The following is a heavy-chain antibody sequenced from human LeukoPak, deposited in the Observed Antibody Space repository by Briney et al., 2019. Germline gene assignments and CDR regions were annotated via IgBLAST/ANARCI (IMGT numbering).Heavy chain of an antibody. V-gene: IGHV1-18*01. CDR3: ARAFAAAENWFDP. D-gene: IGHD2-2*01. Sequence: GASVKVSCKTSGYTFTNYGISWVRQAPGQGLEWMGWISAYNGNTNYAQKLQGRVTMTTDTSTSTAYMELRSLRSDETAVYYCARAFAAAENWFDPWGQGTLVTVSS. CDR1: GYTFTNYG. CDR2: ISAYNGNT. J-gene: IGHJ5*02.